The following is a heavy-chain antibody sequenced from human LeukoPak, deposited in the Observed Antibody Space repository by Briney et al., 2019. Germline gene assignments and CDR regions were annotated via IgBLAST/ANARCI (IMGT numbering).Heavy chain of an antibody. J-gene: IGHJ4*02. CDR3: ARVEMATFDY. CDR2: IYYSGST. Sequence: PSETLPLTXTVSGGSISSYYWSWIRQPPGKGLEWVGYIYYSGSTNYNPSLKSRVTISVDTSKNQFSLKLSSVTAADTAVYYCARVEMATFDYWGQGTLVTVSS. V-gene: IGHV4-59*01. D-gene: IGHD5-24*01. CDR1: GGSISSYY.